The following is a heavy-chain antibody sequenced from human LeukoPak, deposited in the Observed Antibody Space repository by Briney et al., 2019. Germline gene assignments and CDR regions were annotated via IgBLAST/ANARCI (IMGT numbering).Heavy chain of an antibody. CDR3: AKDYSSMEYDDPGAFDI. V-gene: IGHV3-23*01. J-gene: IGHJ3*02. CDR2: ISGSGGST. Sequence: GGSLRLSCAASGFTFSSYAMSWVRQAPGKGLEWVSAISGSGGSTYYADSVKGRFTISRDNSENTLYLQMNSLRAEDTAVYYCAKDYSSMEYDDPGAFDIWGQGTMVTVSS. CDR1: GFTFSSYA. D-gene: IGHD5-18*01.